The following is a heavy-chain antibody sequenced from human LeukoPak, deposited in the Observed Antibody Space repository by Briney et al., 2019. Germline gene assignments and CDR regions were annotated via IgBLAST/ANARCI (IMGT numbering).Heavy chain of an antibody. V-gene: IGHV1-69*13. Sequence: SVKVSCKASGGTFSSYAISWVRQAPGQGLEWMGGIIPIFGTANYAQKFQGRVTITADESTSTAYMELSSLRSEDTAVYYCASGKKYQLLFNWFDPWGQGTQVTVSS. CDR1: GGTFSSYA. CDR2: IIPIFGTA. J-gene: IGHJ5*02. D-gene: IGHD2-2*01. CDR3: ASGKKYQLLFNWFDP.